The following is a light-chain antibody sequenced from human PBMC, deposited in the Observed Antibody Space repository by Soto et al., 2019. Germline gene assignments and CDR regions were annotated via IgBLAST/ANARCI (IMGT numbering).Light chain of an antibody. CDR1: QSINNY. CDR2: SAS. CDR3: QQSLTMPLT. J-gene: IGKJ5*01. Sequence: DIQMTQSPSSLSVSVGDRVTITCRASQSINNYLNWYQQKPGQAPKLLIRSASTLQRGVPSRFSGSGSRTDFTLTITNLQPDDIATYYCQQSLTMPLTFGHGTRLEIK. V-gene: IGKV1-39*01.